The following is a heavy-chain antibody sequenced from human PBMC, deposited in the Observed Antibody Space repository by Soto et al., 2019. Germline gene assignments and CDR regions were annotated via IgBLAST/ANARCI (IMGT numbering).Heavy chain of an antibody. CDR3: ARDGGLSGFDY. CDR1: GFTFSSYG. Sequence: QVQLVESGGGVVQPGRSLRLSCAASGFTFSSYGMHWVRQAPGKGLEWVAVIWYDGSNKYYADSVKGRFSISRDNSKNTLYLQMNSLRAEDTAVYYCARDGGLSGFDYWGQGPLVTVSS. J-gene: IGHJ4*02. D-gene: IGHD3-16*01. CDR2: IWYDGSNK. V-gene: IGHV3-33*01.